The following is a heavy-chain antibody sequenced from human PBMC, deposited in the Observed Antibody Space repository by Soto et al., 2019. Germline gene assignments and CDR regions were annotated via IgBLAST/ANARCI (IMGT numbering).Heavy chain of an antibody. V-gene: IGHV3-33*01. CDR1: GFTFSSYG. CDR3: ARDGDSSGHYSQFDY. CDR2: MWSDGSNK. Sequence: QVQVKESGGGVVQAGRSLRLSCAASGFTFSSYGMHWVRQAPGKGLEWVAVMWSDGSNKYYADSVKGRFTISRDNSKNTLYLQMNSLRAEDTAVYYCARDGDSSGHYSQFDYWGQGTLVTVPS. J-gene: IGHJ4*02. D-gene: IGHD3-22*01.